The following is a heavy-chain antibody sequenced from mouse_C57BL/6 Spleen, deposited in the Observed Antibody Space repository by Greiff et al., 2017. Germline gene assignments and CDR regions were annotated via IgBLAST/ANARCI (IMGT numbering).Heavy chain of an antibody. CDR3: TTYGSFAY. V-gene: IGHV1-15*01. CDR1: GYTFTDYE. J-gene: IGHJ3*01. CDR2: IDPETGGT. Sequence: QVQLKQSGAELVRPGASVTLSCKASGYTFTDYEMHWVKQTPVHGLEWIGAIDPETGGTAYNQKFKGKAILTADKSSSTAYMELRSLTSEDSAVYYCTTYGSFAYWGQGTLVTVSA. D-gene: IGHD2-2*01.